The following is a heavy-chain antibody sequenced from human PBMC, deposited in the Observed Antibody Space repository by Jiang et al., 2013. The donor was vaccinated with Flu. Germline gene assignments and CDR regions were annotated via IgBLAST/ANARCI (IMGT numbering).Heavy chain of an antibody. CDR3: ARGASSLYYYYGMDV. CDR2: IYPGDSDT. CDR1: GYSFTSYW. D-gene: IGHD1-26*01. J-gene: IGHJ6*02. V-gene: IGHV5-51*03. Sequence: GAEVKKPGESLKISCKGSGYSFTSYWIGWVRQMPGKGLEWMGIIYPGDSDTRYSPSFQGQVTISADKSISTAYLQWSSLKASDTAMYYCARGASSLYYYYGMDVWGQGTTVTVSS.